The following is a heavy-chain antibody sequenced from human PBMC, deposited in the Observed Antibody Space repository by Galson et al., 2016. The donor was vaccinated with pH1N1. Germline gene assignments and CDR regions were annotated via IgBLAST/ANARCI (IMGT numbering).Heavy chain of an antibody. CDR2: ISPLLRIA. J-gene: IGHJ3*02. Sequence: SVKVSCKASGGPFSSYAFSWVRQATGQGLEWMGRISPLLRIANYVQKFQGRVTITADESTSTVYMELSSLRSEDTAVYYCARDPRELSPTFGAFDIWGQGTMVTVSS. CDR3: ARDPRELSPTFGAFDI. CDR1: GGPFSSYA. V-gene: IGHV1-69*04. D-gene: IGHD3-16*02.